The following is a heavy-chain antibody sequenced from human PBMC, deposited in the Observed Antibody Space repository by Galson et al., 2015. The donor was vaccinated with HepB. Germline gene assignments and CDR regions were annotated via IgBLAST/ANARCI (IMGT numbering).Heavy chain of an antibody. Sequence: SVKVSCKASSYTFTSYPISWVRQAPGQGLEWMGWISAYNGTTNFAHKLQGRVTMTTDTSTNTAYMELRSLRSDDTAVYYCARAHYGYGGCNYMDVWGKGTTVTVSS. D-gene: IGHD2-2*03. CDR3: ARAHYGYGGCNYMDV. CDR2: ISAYNGTT. J-gene: IGHJ6*03. CDR1: SYTFTSYP. V-gene: IGHV1-18*01.